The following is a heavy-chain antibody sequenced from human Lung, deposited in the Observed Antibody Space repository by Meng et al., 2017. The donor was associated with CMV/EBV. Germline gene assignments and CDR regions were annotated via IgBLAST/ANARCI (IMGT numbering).Heavy chain of an antibody. Sequence: GGSXRLXCAASGFTFSDYTMTWVRQAPGKGLEWLSLISLTGGIRYDADSVEGRFTISRDNSKNSLYLQISSLRAEDAAVYFCAKTSQNAAVSYWFDTWGQGXLVTVSS. J-gene: IGHJ5*02. CDR3: AKTSQNAAVSYWFDT. D-gene: IGHD5/OR15-5a*01. V-gene: IGHV3-23*01. CDR2: ISLTGGIR. CDR1: GFTFSDYT.